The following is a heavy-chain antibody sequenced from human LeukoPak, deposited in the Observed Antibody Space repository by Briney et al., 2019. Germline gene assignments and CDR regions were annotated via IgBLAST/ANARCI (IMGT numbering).Heavy chain of an antibody. CDR1: GYTFTSYG. CDR2: ISAYNGNT. Sequence: ASVKVSCKASGYTFTSYGISWVRQAPGQGLEWMGWISAYNGNTNYAQKLQGRVTMTTDTSTSTAYMELRSLRSDDTPVYYCARDHPMVRGVTPSVWGQGTLVTVSS. CDR3: ARDHPMVRGVTPSV. D-gene: IGHD3-10*01. V-gene: IGHV1-18*01. J-gene: IGHJ4*02.